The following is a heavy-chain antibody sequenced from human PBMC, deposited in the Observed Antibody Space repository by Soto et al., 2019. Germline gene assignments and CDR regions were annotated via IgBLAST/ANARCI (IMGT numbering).Heavy chain of an antibody. D-gene: IGHD4-17*01. CDR2: ISSNGGST. CDR3: ARAPGYGLPEFDY. J-gene: IGHJ4*02. V-gene: IGHV3-64*01. CDR1: GFTFSSYA. Sequence: EVQLVESGGGLVQPGGSLRLSCAASGFTFSSYAMHWVRQAPGKGLEYVSAISSNGGSTYYANSVKGRFTISRDNSKNTLYLQMGSLRAEDMAVYYCARAPGYGLPEFDYWGQGTLVTVSS.